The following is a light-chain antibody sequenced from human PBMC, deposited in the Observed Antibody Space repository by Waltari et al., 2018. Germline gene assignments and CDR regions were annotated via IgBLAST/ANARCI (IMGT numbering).Light chain of an antibody. CDR1: QSVSSN. CDR2: VAS. CDR3: QQYDNWPPWT. V-gene: IGKV3-15*01. Sequence: IVMTQSPATLSVSPGERATLSCRASQSVSSNLAWYQQKPGQAPRLLIYVASTRATGIPDRFSGSGSGTEFTLTISSLQSEDSAVYHCQQYDNWPPWTFGQGTKVEIK. J-gene: IGKJ1*01.